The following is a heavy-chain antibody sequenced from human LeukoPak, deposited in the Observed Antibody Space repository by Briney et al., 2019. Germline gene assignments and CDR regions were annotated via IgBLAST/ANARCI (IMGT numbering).Heavy chain of an antibody. CDR3: ARSSLRYVSGGFLGYFGY. CDR1: GGSISSYY. V-gene: IGHV4-59*01. Sequence: PSETLSLTCTVSGGSISSYYWSWIRQPPGKGLEWIGYIYYSGSTNYNPSLKSRVTISVDTSKNQFSLKLSSVTAADTAVYYCARSSLRYVSGGFLGYFGYWGQGTLVTVSS. D-gene: IGHD3-9*01. J-gene: IGHJ4*02. CDR2: IYYSGST.